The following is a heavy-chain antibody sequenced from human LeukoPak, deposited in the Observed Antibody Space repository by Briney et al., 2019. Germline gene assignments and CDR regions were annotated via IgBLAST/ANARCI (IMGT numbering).Heavy chain of an antibody. J-gene: IGHJ4*02. CDR3: AKDITIFGVVARPFDY. V-gene: IGHV3-23*01. Sequence: PGGSLRLSCAASGFTFSSYAMSWVRQAPGKGLEWVSAISGSGGSTYYADSVKGRFTISRDNSKNTLYLQMNSLRAEDTAVYYCAKDITIFGVVARPFDYWGQGTLVTVSS. CDR1: GFTFSSYA. D-gene: IGHD3-3*01. CDR2: ISGSGGST.